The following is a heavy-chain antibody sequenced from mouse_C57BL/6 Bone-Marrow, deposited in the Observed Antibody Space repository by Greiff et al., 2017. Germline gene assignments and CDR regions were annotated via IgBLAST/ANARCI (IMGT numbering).Heavy chain of an antibody. Sequence: DVQLVESGAELVRPGASVKLSCTASGFNIKDDYMHWVKQRPEQGLEWIGWIDPENGDTEYASKFQGKATITADTSSNTAYLQLSSLTSEDTAVYYCTTSYTPAMDYWGQGTSVTVSS. CDR3: TTSYTPAMDY. CDR2: IDPENGDT. CDR1: GFNIKDDY. J-gene: IGHJ4*01. D-gene: IGHD2-12*01. V-gene: IGHV14-4*01.